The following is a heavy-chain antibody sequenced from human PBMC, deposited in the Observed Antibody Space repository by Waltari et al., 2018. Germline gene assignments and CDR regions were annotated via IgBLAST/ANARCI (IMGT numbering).Heavy chain of an antibody. J-gene: IGHJ5*02. CDR3: ARDHPPYSSSSRGWFDP. Sequence: QVQLVQSGAEVKKPGSSVKVSCKASGGTFSSYAISWVRQAPGQGLEWMGGIIPILGIANYAQKFQGRVTITADESTSTAYMELSSLRSEDTAVYYCARDHPPYSSSSRGWFDPWGQGTLVTVSS. CDR1: GGTFSSYA. D-gene: IGHD6-6*01. CDR2: IIPILGIA. V-gene: IGHV1-69*04.